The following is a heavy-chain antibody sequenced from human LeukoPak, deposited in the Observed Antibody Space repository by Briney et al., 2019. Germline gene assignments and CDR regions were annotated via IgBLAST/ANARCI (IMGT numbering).Heavy chain of an antibody. CDR2: ISYDGSNK. D-gene: IGHD6-13*01. CDR3: AKGGILAAALGH. Sequence: GRFLRLSCAASGFTFSSYAMHWVRQAPGKGLEWVAVISYDGSNKYYADSVKGRFTISRDNSKNTLYLQMNSLRAEDTAVYYCAKGGILAAALGHWGQGTLVTVSS. J-gene: IGHJ1*01. CDR1: GFTFSSYA. V-gene: IGHV3-30-3*01.